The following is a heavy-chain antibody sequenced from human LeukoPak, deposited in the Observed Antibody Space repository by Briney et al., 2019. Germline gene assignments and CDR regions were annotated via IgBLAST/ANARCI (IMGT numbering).Heavy chain of an antibody. CDR3: ARWDYNSIDY. D-gene: IGHD3-10*01. J-gene: IGHJ4*02. V-gene: IGHV4-34*01. CDR1: SASFSGYS. Sequence: PSETLSLTCAVYSASFSGYSWTWIRQPPGRGLEWIGEITLSGSTNYNPSLKSRVTLSVDTSSNQFSLRLSSVTAADTAVYYCARWDYNSIDYWGQGTLVTVSS. CDR2: ITLSGST.